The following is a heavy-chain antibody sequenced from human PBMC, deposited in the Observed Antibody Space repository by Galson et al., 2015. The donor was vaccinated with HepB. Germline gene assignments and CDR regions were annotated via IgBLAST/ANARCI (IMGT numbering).Heavy chain of an antibody. Sequence: SLRLSCAASGFTFSSYWMSWVRQAPGKGLEWVANIKQDGSEKYYVDSVKGRFTISRDNAKNSLYLQMNSLRAEDTAVYYCARDMVPLLLRFLEMKRSSWFDPWGQGTLVTVSS. CDR1: GFTFSSYW. V-gene: IGHV3-7*01. CDR2: IKQDGSEK. J-gene: IGHJ5*02. CDR3: ARDMVPLLLRFLEMKRSSWFDP. D-gene: IGHD3-3*01.